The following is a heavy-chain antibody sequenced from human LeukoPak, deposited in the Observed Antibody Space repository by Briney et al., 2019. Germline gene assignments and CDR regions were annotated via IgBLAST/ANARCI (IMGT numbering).Heavy chain of an antibody. J-gene: IGHJ4*02. CDR3: ARHLGSGWSPYYFDY. CDR1: GYSFTSYW. D-gene: IGHD6-19*01. V-gene: IGHV5-51*01. Sequence: GESLKISCKGSGYSFTSYWICWVRQMPGKGLEWMGIIYPGDSDTRYSPSFQGQVTISADKSISTAYLQWSSLKASDTAMYYCARHLGSGWSPYYFDYWGQGTLVTVSS. CDR2: IYPGDSDT.